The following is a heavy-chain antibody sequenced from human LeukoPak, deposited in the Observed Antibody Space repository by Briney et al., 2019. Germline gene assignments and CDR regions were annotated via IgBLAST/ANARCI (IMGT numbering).Heavy chain of an antibody. V-gene: IGHV3-30*18. D-gene: IGHD2-15*01. Sequence: GGSLRLSCAASGFTFSNYGIHWVRQAPGKGLEWVAVISYDGNNKCYADSVKGRFTISRDNSKNTLFLQMNSLRAEDTAVYYCAKGVDYCSGGSCPADYWGPGTLVTVSS. J-gene: IGHJ4*02. CDR3: AKGVDYCSGGSCPADY. CDR2: ISYDGNNK. CDR1: GFTFSNYG.